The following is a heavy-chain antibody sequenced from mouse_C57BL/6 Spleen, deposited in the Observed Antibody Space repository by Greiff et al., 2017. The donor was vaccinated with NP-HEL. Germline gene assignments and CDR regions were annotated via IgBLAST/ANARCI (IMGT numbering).Heavy chain of an antibody. J-gene: IGHJ3*01. CDR2: IYPSDSET. V-gene: IGHV1-61*01. CDR3: ARGGDGFAY. Sequence: VKLQQPGAELVRPGSSVKLSCKASGYTFTSYWMDWVKQRPGQGLEWIGNIYPSDSETNYNQKFKDKATLTVDKSSSTAYLQLSSLTSEDAAFYYCARGGDGFAYWGQGTLVTVSA. CDR1: GYTFTSYW. D-gene: IGHD3-3*01.